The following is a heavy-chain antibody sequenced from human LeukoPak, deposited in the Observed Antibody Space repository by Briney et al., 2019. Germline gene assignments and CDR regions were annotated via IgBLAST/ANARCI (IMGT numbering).Heavy chain of an antibody. Sequence: GGSLRLSCTASGFIFSNYGIHWVRQAPGKGLEWVAFIRYDGDYKFYADSVKGRFTISRDNFKNTLYLQMNSLRTEDSAVYYCAKEHFAGYSSGWLGDYWGQGTLVTVSS. CDR3: AKEHFAGYSSGWLGDY. CDR2: IRYDGDYK. CDR1: GFIFSNYG. D-gene: IGHD6-19*01. J-gene: IGHJ4*02. V-gene: IGHV3-30*02.